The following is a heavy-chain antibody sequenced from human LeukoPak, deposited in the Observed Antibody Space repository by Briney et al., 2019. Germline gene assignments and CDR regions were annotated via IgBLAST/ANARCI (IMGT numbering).Heavy chain of an antibody. J-gene: IGHJ3*02. Sequence: SETLSLTCTVSGGSISSYYWSWIPQPAGKGLEWIGRIYTSGSTNYNPSLKSRVTMSVDTSKNQFSLKLSSVTAADTAVYYCARDSPYSSGRYDFAFDIWGQGTMVTVSS. V-gene: IGHV4-4*07. CDR2: IYTSGST. CDR1: GGSISSYY. D-gene: IGHD6-19*01. CDR3: ARDSPYSSGRYDFAFDI.